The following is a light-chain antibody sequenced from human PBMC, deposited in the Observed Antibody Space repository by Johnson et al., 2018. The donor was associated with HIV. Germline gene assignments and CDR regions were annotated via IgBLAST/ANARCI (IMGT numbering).Light chain of an antibody. Sequence: SVLTQPPSVSAAPGQKVTISCSGSSSNIGNNYVSWYQQLPGTAPKLLIYENSKRPSGIPDRFSGSKSGTSATLGITGLQTGDEADYYCGTWDSRLNVYLFGPGTKVTVL. J-gene: IGLJ1*01. V-gene: IGLV1-51*02. CDR1: SSNIGNNY. CDR3: GTWDSRLNVYL. CDR2: ENS.